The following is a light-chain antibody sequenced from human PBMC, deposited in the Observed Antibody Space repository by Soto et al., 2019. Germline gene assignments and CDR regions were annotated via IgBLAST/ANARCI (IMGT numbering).Light chain of an antibody. CDR1: QTINNY. Sequence: DIQMTQSPSSLSASVGDRVTITCRTSQTINNYLNWYRQKPGKVPEVLIYGASSLQRGVSSRFTGSASRTYLTLTISSLQPEDFATYYCQQVYDFPHPVGQGTKVEV. CDR3: QQVYDFPHP. J-gene: IGKJ2*01. CDR2: GAS. V-gene: IGKV1-39*01.